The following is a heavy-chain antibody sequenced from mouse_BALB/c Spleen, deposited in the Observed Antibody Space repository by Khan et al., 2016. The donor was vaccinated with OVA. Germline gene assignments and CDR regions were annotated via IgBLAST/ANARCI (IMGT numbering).Heavy chain of an antibody. Sequence: VQLQQPGPELVKPGASVKISCKASGYTFSDYNMDWVKQGHGKSLEWIGYIHPNNGVTGYNQKFKTKATLTADTSSSTAYMELRSLTSEDSAVYSCARSGYGSFAFWGQGTLVTVSA. D-gene: IGHD1-2*01. CDR1: GYTFSDYN. CDR2: IHPNNGVT. CDR3: ARSGYGSFAF. V-gene: IGHV1S29*02. J-gene: IGHJ3*01.